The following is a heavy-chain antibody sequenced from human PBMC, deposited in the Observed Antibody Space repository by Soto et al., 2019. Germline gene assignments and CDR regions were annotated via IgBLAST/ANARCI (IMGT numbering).Heavy chain of an antibody. V-gene: IGHV4-39*01. CDR1: GASINSTSFY. D-gene: IGHD3-16*02. J-gene: IGHJ4*02. CDR2: IFHSGRT. CDR3: VRQASKVWGAYPQATNF. Sequence: QLQLQESGPGLVKSSETLSLTCTVSGASINSTSFYWGWIRQPPGKGLEWIGSIFHSGRTHYNPSLMSRVTLSVDTSRSQVSLEVGAVTAADTAVYYCVRQASKVWGAYPQATNFWGQGTLVTVSS.